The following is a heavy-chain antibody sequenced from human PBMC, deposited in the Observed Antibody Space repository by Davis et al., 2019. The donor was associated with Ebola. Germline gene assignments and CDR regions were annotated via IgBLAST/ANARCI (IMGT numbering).Heavy chain of an antibody. CDR2: ISYSGGST. D-gene: IGHD6-6*01. Sequence: GGSLRLSCAASGFTFTTYALSWVRQAPGQGLEWVSTISYSGGSTYYADSVKGRFTISRDNSKNTLYLQMNSLRAEETAVYYRAKAWVAARNDYYYYYGMDVWGKGTTVTVSS. J-gene: IGHJ6*04. CDR3: AKAWVAARNDYYYYYGMDV. V-gene: IGHV3-23*01. CDR1: GFTFTTYA.